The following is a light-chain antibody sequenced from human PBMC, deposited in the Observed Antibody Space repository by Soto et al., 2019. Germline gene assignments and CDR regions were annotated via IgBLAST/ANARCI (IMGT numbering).Light chain of an antibody. Sequence: ESVLKQSPGSLSLSPGERATLSCRASQRVSSIYLAWYQQKPGQAPRLLIYGASSRATGIPDRFSGSGSGTDFTLTISSLEPEDFAVYYWPPCGSSPTFGQGSKVEIK. V-gene: IGKV3-20*01. CDR3: PPCGSSPT. CDR2: GAS. J-gene: IGKJ1*01. CDR1: QRVSSIY.